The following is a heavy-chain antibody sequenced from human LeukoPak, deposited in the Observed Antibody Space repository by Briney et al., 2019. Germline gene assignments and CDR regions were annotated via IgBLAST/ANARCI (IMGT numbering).Heavy chain of an antibody. V-gene: IGHV4-61*05. CDR2: IYYSGST. CDR1: GGSISSSSYY. CDR3: ARGSDFWSGYYHQDSHYFDY. J-gene: IGHJ4*02. Sequence: SETLSLTCTVSGGSISSSSYYWGWIRQPPGKGLEWIGYIYYSGSTNYNPSLKSRVTISVDTSKNQFSLKLSSVTAADTAVYYCARGSDFWSGYYHQDSHYFDYWGQGTLVTVSS. D-gene: IGHD3-3*01.